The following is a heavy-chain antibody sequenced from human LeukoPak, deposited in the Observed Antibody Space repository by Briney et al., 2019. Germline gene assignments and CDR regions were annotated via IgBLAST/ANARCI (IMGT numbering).Heavy chain of an antibody. Sequence: QTGGSLRLSCAASGFTFSSYWRSWVRQAPGKGLEWVANIKQDGSEKYYVDSVKGRFTISRDNAKNSLYLQMNSLRAEDTAVYYCARGHDYYDSSGYYSDWFDPWGQGTLVTVSS. CDR1: GFTFSSYW. V-gene: IGHV3-7*01. J-gene: IGHJ5*02. CDR3: ARGHDYYDSSGYYSDWFDP. D-gene: IGHD3-22*01. CDR2: IKQDGSEK.